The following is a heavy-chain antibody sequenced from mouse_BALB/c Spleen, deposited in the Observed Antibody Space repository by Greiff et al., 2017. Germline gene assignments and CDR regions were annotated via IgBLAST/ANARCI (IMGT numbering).Heavy chain of an antibody. D-gene: IGHD1-1*01. CDR1: GFNINDTY. V-gene: IGHV14-3*02. CDR3: ARVDYYGSSHAMDY. CDR2: IDPANGNT. J-gene: IGHJ4*01. Sequence: VQLQQSGAELVKPGASVKLSCTASGFNINDTYMHWVKQRPEQGLEWIGRIDPANGNTKYDPKFQGKATITSDTSSNTAYLQLSSLTSEDTAVYYCARVDYYGSSHAMDYWGQGTSVTVSS.